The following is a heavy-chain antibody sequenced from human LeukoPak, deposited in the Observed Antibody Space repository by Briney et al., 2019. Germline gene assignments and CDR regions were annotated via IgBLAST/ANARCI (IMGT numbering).Heavy chain of an antibody. CDR3: ARTNTVDAFDI. CDR2: INPNSGGT. J-gene: IGHJ3*02. D-gene: IGHD4-17*01. CDR1: GHTFTGYY. Sequence: GASVKVSCKASGHTFTGYYMHWARQAPGQGLEWMGWINPNSGGTNYAQKFQGRVTMTRDTSISTAYMELSRLRSDDTAVYYCARTNTVDAFDIWGQGTMVTVSS. V-gene: IGHV1-2*02.